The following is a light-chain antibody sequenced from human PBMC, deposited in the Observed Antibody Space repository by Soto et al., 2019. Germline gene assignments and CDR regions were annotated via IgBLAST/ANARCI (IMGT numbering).Light chain of an antibody. J-gene: IGKJ4*01. CDR2: DSS. V-gene: IGKV3-11*01. Sequence: EIVLTQSPATLSLSPGERATLSCRASQSVVTYFAWYQQKPGQAPRLPIYDSSNRATGIPARFSGSGSGTDFTLTISSREPEDFAVYYCQQRSDWPSTFGGGTKVEIK. CDR3: QQRSDWPST. CDR1: QSVVTY.